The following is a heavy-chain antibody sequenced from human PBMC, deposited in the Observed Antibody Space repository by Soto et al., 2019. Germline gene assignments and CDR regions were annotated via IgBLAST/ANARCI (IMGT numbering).Heavy chain of an antibody. V-gene: IGHV1-2*02. J-gene: IGHJ4*02. D-gene: IGHD1-7*01. Sequence: QVQLVQSGAEVKKSGASVKVSCKASGYTFTGYYIHWVRQAPGQGPEWMGEIGPNRGDTRYAQKFQGRVTMTRDTSITTVYMELSNLSPGDTAVYYCGRGRSGELVVFYWGQGTLVTVYS. CDR2: IGPNRGDT. CDR1: GYTFTGYY. CDR3: GRGRSGELVVFY.